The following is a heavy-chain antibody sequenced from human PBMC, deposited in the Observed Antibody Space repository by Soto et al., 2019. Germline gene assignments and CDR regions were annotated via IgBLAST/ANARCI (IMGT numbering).Heavy chain of an antibody. CDR1: GYTFIRYG. CDR2: ISPYNDYT. V-gene: IGHV1-18*01. CDR3: ASGGYYDNSWGKLSHYGLDV. Sequence: QVQLAQSANEVKKPGASVRVSCKAAGYTFIRYGIAWVRQAPGQGLEWMGWISPYNDYTVYAQKFQGRVSMTADTSTRTGYMNLRGLKSDDTAVYYCASGGYYDNSWGKLSHYGLDVWGQGTSVSVSS. D-gene: IGHD3-16*01. J-gene: IGHJ6*02.